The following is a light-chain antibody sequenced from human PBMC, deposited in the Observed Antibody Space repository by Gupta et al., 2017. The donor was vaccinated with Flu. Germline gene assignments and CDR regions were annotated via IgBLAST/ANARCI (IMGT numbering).Light chain of an antibody. Sequence: SSNIGSNAVNWYPQVPGTGPKLLMYGNNQRPSGVPDRFPGSKAGTSASLAISGLQSEEDADYYCAAWDDSLNGHYVFGTGTKVTVL. J-gene: IGLJ1*01. CDR3: AAWDDSLNGHYV. CDR1: SSNIGSNA. V-gene: IGLV1-44*01. CDR2: GNN.